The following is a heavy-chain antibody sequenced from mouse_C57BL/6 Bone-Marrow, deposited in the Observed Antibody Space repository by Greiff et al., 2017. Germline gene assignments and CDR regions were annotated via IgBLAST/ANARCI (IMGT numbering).Heavy chain of an antibody. J-gene: IGHJ3*01. Sequence: DVMLVESGGGLVQPGESLKLSCESNEYEFPSHDMSWVRKTPEKRLELVAAINSDGGSTYYPDTMERRFIISRDNTKKTLYLQMSSLMSEDTALYYCARLGNYVGFAYWGQGTLGTVSA. CDR1: EYEFPSHD. CDR2: INSDGGST. CDR3: ARLGNYVGFAY. V-gene: IGHV5-2*01. D-gene: IGHD2-1*01.